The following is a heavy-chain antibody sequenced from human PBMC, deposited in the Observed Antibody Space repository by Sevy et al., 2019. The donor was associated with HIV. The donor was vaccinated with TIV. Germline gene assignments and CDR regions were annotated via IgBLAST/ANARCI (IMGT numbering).Heavy chain of an antibody. CDR2: IYYSGST. V-gene: IGHV4-30-4*01. Sequence: SETLSLTCTVSGGSISSGDYYWSWIRQPPGKGLEWIGYIYYSGSTYYNPSLKSRVTISVDTSKNQFSLKLSSVTAADTAVYYCAREGGRYSSSWPFDYWGQGTLVTASS. D-gene: IGHD6-13*01. CDR1: GGSISSGDYY. CDR3: AREGGRYSSSWPFDY. J-gene: IGHJ4*02.